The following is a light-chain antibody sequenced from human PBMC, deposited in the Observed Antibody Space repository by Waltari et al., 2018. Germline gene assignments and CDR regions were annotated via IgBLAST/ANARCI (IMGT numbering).Light chain of an antibody. J-gene: IGKJ4*01. Sequence: TCRASQSISNRLAWYQQKPGKAPKFLIYKTSNLESGVPSRFSGSGSGTEFTLTISSLQPDDFATYYCQQYNVYSLTFGGGTKVEIK. V-gene: IGKV1-5*03. CDR1: QSISNR. CDR3: QQYNVYSLT. CDR2: KTS.